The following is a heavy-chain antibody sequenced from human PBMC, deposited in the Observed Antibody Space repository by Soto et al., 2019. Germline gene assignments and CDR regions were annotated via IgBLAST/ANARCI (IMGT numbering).Heavy chain of an antibody. J-gene: IGHJ4*01. V-gene: IGHV3-30-3*01. Sequence: QVQLVESGGGVVQPGRSLRLSCAASGFTFSTYAMHWVRQAPGKGLEWVAVISYDGSNKYYAESVKVRFTISRDNSKNTLYLQINSLRAEDTAVYYCARDKSPYSSGWHNRHFDYCCHGSLVAVSS. CDR2: ISYDGSNK. CDR3: ARDKSPYSSGWHNRHFDY. CDR1: GFTFSTYA. D-gene: IGHD6-19*01.